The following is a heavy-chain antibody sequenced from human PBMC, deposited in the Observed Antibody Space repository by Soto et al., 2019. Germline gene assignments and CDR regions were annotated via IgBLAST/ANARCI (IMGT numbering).Heavy chain of an antibody. J-gene: IGHJ4*02. CDR1: VFTFSSYG. CDR3: ARDVGLDSDDFFAY. D-gene: IGHD3-9*01. Sequence: GGSLRLSCTASVFTFSSYGMGWVRKAPGKGLQWVSTIRGDGGQTHSTDSVKGRFSISRDNSKNTVYLQMDSLRAEDTAMYFCARDVGLDSDDFFAYWGQGTQVTVSS. CDR2: IRGDGGQT. V-gene: IGHV3-23*01.